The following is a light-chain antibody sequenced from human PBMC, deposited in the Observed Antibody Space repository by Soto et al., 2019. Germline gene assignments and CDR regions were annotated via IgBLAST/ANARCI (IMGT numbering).Light chain of an antibody. J-gene: IGKJ2*01. Sequence: ETVLTQSPGTVSLYPGERATLSCTTSQSVRSNYLAWYHPKPGQAPRLPVYGVFNRATGIPERFSGSGSGTDFTLTISGLEPEDSAVYYCQHYDGSPRTFGQGTKLEI. V-gene: IGKV3-20*01. CDR1: QSVRSNY. CDR3: QHYDGSPRT. CDR2: GVF.